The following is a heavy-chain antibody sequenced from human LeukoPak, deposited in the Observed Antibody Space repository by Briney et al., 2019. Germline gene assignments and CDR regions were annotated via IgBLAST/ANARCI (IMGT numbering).Heavy chain of an antibody. J-gene: IGHJ4*02. CDR2: IYYSGST. CDR3: ARGFWSRYYDY. V-gene: IGHV4-39*07. Sequence: SETLSLTCTVSGGSISSSSYYWGWFRQPPGKGLEWIGSIYYSGSTYYNPSLKSRVTISVDTSKNQFSLKLSSVTAADTAVYYCARGFWSRYYDYWGRGTLVTVSP. D-gene: IGHD2-8*02. CDR1: GGSISSSSYY.